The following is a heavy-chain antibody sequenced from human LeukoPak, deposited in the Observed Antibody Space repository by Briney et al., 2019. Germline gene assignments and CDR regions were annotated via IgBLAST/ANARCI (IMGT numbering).Heavy chain of an antibody. V-gene: IGHV4-4*07. Sequence: SETLSLTCTVSGGSINSYYWSWIRQPAGKGLEWIGRIYTSGSTNYNPPLSSRVTMSVDTSKNQFSLKLTSVTAADPAVYFCARGRFDSSGAGDYFDHWGQGTLVTVSS. CDR2: IYTSGST. D-gene: IGHD3-22*01. CDR1: GGSINSYY. J-gene: IGHJ4*02. CDR3: ARGRFDSSGAGDYFDH.